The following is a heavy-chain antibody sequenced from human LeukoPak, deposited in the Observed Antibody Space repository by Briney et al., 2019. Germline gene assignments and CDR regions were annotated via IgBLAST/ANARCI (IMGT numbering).Heavy chain of an antibody. Sequence: GRSLRLSCAASGFTFSSYGMHWVRQAPGKGLEWGAVIWYEGSNKYYADSVKGRFTISRDNSKNTLYLQMNSLRAEDTAVYYCARSWSGFGELLSYFDYWGQGTLVTVSS. J-gene: IGHJ4*02. D-gene: IGHD3-10*01. CDR3: ARSWSGFGELLSYFDY. V-gene: IGHV3-33*01. CDR1: GFTFSSYG. CDR2: IWYEGSNK.